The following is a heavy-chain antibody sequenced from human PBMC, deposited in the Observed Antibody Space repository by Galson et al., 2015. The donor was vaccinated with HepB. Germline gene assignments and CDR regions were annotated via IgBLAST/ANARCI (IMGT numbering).Heavy chain of an antibody. CDR1: GFSRSTSGVG. Sequence: PALVKLTQTRTLTWTFSGFSRSTSGVGGGWIRQPPGKAREWLALIYWDDDKRYSPSLRSRLTITKDTSKNQVVLEMTNMDAVDTATYYCAHSGDSSSVRFDHWGPGTLVTASS. CDR2: IYWDDDK. D-gene: IGHD3-22*01. CDR3: AHSGDSSSVRFDH. J-gene: IGHJ4*02. V-gene: IGHV2-5*02.